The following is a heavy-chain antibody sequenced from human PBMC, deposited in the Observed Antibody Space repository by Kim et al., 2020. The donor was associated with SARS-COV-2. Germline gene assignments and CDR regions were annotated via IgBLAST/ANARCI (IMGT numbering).Heavy chain of an antibody. CDR3: ARGRSSGLAGMGV. J-gene: IGHJ6*02. Sequence: GGSLRLSCAASGFTVSSHSMKWVRQAPGKGLEWVSYISSGSSTIYYADSVKGRFTISSNNAKNSMYLQMNSLRAEDTAEYYCARGRSSGLAGMGVWGQGT. CDR2: ISSGSSTI. D-gene: IGHD6-19*01. V-gene: IGHV3-48*04. CDR1: GFTVSSHS.